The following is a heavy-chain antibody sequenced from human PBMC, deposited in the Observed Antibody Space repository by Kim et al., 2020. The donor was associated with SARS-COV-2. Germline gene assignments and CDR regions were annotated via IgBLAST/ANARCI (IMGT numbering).Heavy chain of an antibody. CDR3: VASAVVAAMP. D-gene: IGHD2-15*01. Sequence: GGSLRLSCTASGFRFSEYYMTWIRQAPGKGLDWISYISDSGSNIWYADSVKGRFTISRDNSKNTLYLQMNTLRVEDTAIYYCVASAVVAAMPWGPGTLVTVSS. CDR1: GFRFSEYY. V-gene: IGHV3-11*04. J-gene: IGHJ5*02. CDR2: ISDSGSNI.